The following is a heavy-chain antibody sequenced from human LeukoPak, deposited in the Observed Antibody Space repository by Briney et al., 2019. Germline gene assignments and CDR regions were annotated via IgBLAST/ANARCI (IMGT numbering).Heavy chain of an antibody. CDR1: GVRIKTYT. Sequence: PGGSLRLFWVARGVRIKTYTMKWLHHAKGKGVEWISYISSGSGTIHYADSVKGRFTISSDNAQNSLYLQMNSLRAEDTAMYYCARDPAGAGIYYDYWGQGTLVTVSS. J-gene: IGHJ4*02. CDR2: ISSGSGTI. D-gene: IGHD6-19*01. CDR3: ARDPAGAGIYYDY. V-gene: IGHV3-48*01.